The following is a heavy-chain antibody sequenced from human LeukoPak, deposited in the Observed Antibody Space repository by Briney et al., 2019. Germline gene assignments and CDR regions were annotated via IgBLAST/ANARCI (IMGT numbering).Heavy chain of an antibody. V-gene: IGHV3-21*01. Sequence: LYFVSSISSSSTYIYSADSVKGRLTIYRENAKNSLYLQMNSLRAEDTAVYYCAGPYGVANYWGQGTLVTVSS. CDR2: ISSSSTYI. D-gene: IGHD2-15*01. J-gene: IGHJ4*02. CDR3: AGPYGVANY.